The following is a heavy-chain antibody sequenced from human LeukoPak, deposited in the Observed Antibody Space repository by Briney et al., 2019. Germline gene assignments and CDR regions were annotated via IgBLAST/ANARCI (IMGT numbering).Heavy chain of an antibody. D-gene: IGHD6-6*01. Sequence: SETLSLTCTISGGSVSDYYWSWIRQSPGKGLEWIGYIYHTGSTSYSPSLKSRVTISVDTSKNQFSLKLSSVTAADTAVYYCARVLPSRGIAARPDWFDPWGQGTLVTVSS. V-gene: IGHV4-59*02. J-gene: IGHJ5*02. CDR3: ARVLPSRGIAARPDWFDP. CDR2: IYHTGST. CDR1: GGSVSDYY.